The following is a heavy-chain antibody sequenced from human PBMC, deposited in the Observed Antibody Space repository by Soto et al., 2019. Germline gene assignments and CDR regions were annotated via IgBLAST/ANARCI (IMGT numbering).Heavy chain of an antibody. CDR1: GYTFTSYA. CDR3: ARAVVVPAAMDNWFDP. CDR2: INAGNGNT. V-gene: IGHV1-3*01. J-gene: IGHJ5*02. D-gene: IGHD2-2*01. Sequence: ASVKVSCKASGYTFTSYAMHWVRQAPGQRLEWMGWINAGNGNTKYSQKFQGRVNITRDTSASTTYMELSSLRSEDTALYYCARAVVVPAAMDNWFDPWGQGTLVTVSS.